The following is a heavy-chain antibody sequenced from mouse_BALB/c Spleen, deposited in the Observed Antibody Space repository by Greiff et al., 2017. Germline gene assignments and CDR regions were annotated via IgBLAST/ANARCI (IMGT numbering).Heavy chain of an antibody. D-gene: IGHD3-3*01. J-gene: IGHJ3*01. CDR1: GYSITSGYY. CDR2: ISYDGSN. Sequence: EVQLQQSGPGLVKPSQSLSLTCSVTGYSITSGYYWNWIRQFPGNKLEWMGYISYDGSNNYNPSLKNRISITRDTSKNQFFLKLNSVTTEDTATYYCARGGPPGFAYWGQGTLVTVSA. CDR3: ARGGPPGFAY. V-gene: IGHV3-6*02.